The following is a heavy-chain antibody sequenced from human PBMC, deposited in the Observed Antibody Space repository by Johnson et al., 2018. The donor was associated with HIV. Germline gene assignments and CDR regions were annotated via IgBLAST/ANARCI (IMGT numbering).Heavy chain of an antibody. CDR3: ARARRVVIGPDGFDI. CDR1: GFTFDDHV. V-gene: IGHV3-9*01. CDR2: IRWNRRIT. D-gene: IGHD3-22*01. Sequence: VQLVESGGGLEQPGRSLRVSCAVSGFTFDDHVTLWVRQAPGKGLEWVSGIRWNRRITDSADSVKGRFAISRDNSKNTLHLQMNSLRGEDTAVYYCARARRVVIGPDGFDIWGQGTMVTVSS. J-gene: IGHJ3*02.